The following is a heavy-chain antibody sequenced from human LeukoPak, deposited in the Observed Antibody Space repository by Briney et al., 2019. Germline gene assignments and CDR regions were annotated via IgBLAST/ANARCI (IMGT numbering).Heavy chain of an antibody. CDR2: ISSSSSYL. CDR1: GFTFSSYS. D-gene: IGHD1-26*01. J-gene: IGHJ4*02. CDR3: VRGLSGSYADY. Sequence: GVSLRLSCASSGFTFSSYSMNWVRQARGRGREWVSSISSSSSYLYYGDSVKGRFTISRDNAKNSLYLQMNSLRAEDTAVYYCVRGLSGSYADYWGQGTLATVSS. V-gene: IGHV3-21*01.